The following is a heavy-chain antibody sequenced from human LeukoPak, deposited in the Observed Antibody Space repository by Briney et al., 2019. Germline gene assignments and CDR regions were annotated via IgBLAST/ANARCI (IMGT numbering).Heavy chain of an antibody. J-gene: IGHJ4*02. CDR2: IKQDGSEK. Sequence: GGSLRLSSAASGFTFSNYRMNWVRQAPGKGLEWVANIKQDGSEKYYVDSVKGRFTISRDNAKNSLFLQMNSLRAEDSAVYYCARDTRTFDFWGQGTLVTVSS. CDR1: GFTFSNYR. CDR3: ARDTRTFDF. V-gene: IGHV3-7*01. D-gene: IGHD1-26*01.